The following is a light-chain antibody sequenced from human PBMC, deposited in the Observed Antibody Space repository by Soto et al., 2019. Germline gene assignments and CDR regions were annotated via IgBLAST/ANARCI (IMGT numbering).Light chain of an antibody. Sequence: DIQMTQSPSSLSASVGGRVTITCRASQSINTYLNWYQQKPGKAPKLLIYGAFSLQSGVPSRFSGTGSGTDFTLAISSLQPEDFATYYCQQSYTTPYTFGQGTRLEIK. CDR3: QQSYTTPYT. V-gene: IGKV1-39*01. CDR1: QSINTY. CDR2: GAF. J-gene: IGKJ2*01.